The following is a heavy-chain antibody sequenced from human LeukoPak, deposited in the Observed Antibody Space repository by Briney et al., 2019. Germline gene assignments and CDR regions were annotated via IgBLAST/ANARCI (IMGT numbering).Heavy chain of an antibody. Sequence: SETLSLTCAVYGGSFSGYYWSWIRQPPGKGLEWIREINHSGSTNYNPSLKSRVTIPIDTSKNQFSLKLNSVTAADTAVYYCARLPGSSGYYPDYWGQGTLVTVSS. CDR1: GGSFSGYY. CDR2: INHSGST. CDR3: ARLPGSSGYYPDY. V-gene: IGHV4-34*01. D-gene: IGHD3-22*01. J-gene: IGHJ4*02.